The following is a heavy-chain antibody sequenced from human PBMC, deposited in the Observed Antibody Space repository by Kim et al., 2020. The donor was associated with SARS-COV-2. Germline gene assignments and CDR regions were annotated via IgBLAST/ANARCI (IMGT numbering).Heavy chain of an antibody. Sequence: SETLSLTCTVSGGSFSSYHWTWVRQSPDKGLEWIGYIEYGGDTNYNPSLKNRVTISVDASRNQFSLKLTSMTPADTAIYYCARQSRHFGDLTHWGQGTLVTISS. D-gene: IGHD4-17*01. CDR3: ARQSRHFGDLTH. V-gene: IGHV4-59*13. CDR2: IEYGGDT. CDR1: GGSFSSYH. J-gene: IGHJ4*02.